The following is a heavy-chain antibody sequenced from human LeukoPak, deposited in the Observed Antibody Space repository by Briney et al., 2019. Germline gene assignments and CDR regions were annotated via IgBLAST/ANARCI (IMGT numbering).Heavy chain of an antibody. J-gene: IGHJ4*02. CDR1: GFTFSSYT. CDR2: ISSSSSYI. Sequence: GGSLRLSCAASGFTFSSYTMNWVRQAPGKGLEWVSSISSSSSYIYYADSVKGRFTISRDNAKNSLYLQMNSLRAEDTAVYYCARDRDLYFDYWGQGTLVTASS. D-gene: IGHD3-10*01. CDR3: ARDRDLYFDY. V-gene: IGHV3-21*01.